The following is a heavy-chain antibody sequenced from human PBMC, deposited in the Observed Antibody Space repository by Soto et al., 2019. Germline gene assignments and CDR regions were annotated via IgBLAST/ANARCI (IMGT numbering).Heavy chain of an antibody. CDR2: ISSSSSTI. Sequence: GGSLRLSCAASGFTFSSYSMNWVRQAPGKGLEWVSYISSSSSTIYYADSVKGRFTISRDNAKNSLYLQMNSLRDEDTAVYYCARDSGREKIEKTKYYDFWSGYYGMDVWGQGTTVTVSS. CDR1: GFTFSSYS. J-gene: IGHJ6*02. CDR3: ARDSGREKIEKTKYYDFWSGYYGMDV. V-gene: IGHV3-48*02. D-gene: IGHD3-3*01.